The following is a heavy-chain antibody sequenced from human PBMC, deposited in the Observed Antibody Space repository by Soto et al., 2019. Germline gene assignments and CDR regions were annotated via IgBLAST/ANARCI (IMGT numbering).Heavy chain of an antibody. V-gene: IGHV5-51*01. CDR3: ARVYDSSGYKPRN. D-gene: IGHD3-22*01. CDR2: IYPGDSDT. J-gene: IGHJ4*02. CDR1: GYSFTSYW. Sequence: GESLKISCKGSGYSFTSYWIGWVRQMPGKGLEWMGIIYPGDSDTRYSPSFQGQVNFSADKSISTAYLQWSSLKASDTAMYYCARVYDSSGYKPRNWGQGTLVTVSS.